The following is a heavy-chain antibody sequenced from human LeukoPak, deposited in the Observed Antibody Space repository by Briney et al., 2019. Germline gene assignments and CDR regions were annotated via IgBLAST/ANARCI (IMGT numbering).Heavy chain of an antibody. CDR3: TSLLADLQGYYFDY. J-gene: IGHJ4*02. Sequence: GASVKVSCKVSGYTLTAFSMHWVRQAPGTGLEWMGGFDSENGETIYAQKFQGRVTMTEDTSTDTAYMELSSLRSEDTALYYCTSLLADLQGYYFDYWGQGTLVTVSS. V-gene: IGHV1-24*01. D-gene: IGHD6-19*01. CDR2: FDSENGET. CDR1: GYTLTAFS.